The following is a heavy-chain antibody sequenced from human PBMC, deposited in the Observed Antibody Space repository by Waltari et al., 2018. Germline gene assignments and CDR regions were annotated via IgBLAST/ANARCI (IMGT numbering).Heavy chain of an antibody. Sequence: QVQLVQSGAEVKKPGASVKVSCKDSGYTFTSYDINWVRQATGPGLEWMGWMNPNSGNTGYAQKFQGRVTMTRNTSISTAYMELSSLRSEDTAVYYCARENYDILTGYYKPSGYYFDYWGQGTLVTVSS. V-gene: IGHV1-8*01. D-gene: IGHD3-9*01. J-gene: IGHJ4*02. CDR3: ARENYDILTGYYKPSGYYFDY. CDR2: MNPNSGNT. CDR1: GYTFTSYD.